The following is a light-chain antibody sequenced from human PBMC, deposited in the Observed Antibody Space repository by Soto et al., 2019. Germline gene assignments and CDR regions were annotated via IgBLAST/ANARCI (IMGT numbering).Light chain of an antibody. Sequence: QSALTQPTSVSGSPGQSITISCTGTSSDVGGYNSVSWYQQHPGKAPKLMIYDVSNRPSGVSNRFSGSKSGNTASLTISGLQAEDEAEYYCRSYTSSSTVVFGGGTKLTVL. CDR1: SSDVGGYNS. V-gene: IGLV2-14*01. J-gene: IGLJ2*01. CDR2: DVS. CDR3: RSYTSSSTVV.